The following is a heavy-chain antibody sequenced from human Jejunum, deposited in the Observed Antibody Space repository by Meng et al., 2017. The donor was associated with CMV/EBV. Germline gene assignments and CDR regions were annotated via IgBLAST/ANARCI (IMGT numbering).Heavy chain of an antibody. CDR2: IKQDGSAK. V-gene: IGHV3-7*01. CDR3: ATTSGSSY. J-gene: IGHJ4*02. Sequence: ATSGLTFSTFWMSWFRQDPGKGLEWVAHIKQDGSAKYYVDSVRGRFTISRDNTENSLFLQMNTLRVEDTAVYYCATTSGSSYWGQGALVTVSS. D-gene: IGHD6-6*01. CDR1: GLTFSTFW.